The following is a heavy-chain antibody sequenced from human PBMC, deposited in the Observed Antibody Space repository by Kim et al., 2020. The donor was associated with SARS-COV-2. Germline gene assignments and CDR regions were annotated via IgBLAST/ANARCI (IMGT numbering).Heavy chain of an antibody. Sequence: GGSLRLSCAASGFTVSSNYMSWVRQAPGKGLEWVSVIYSGGSTYYADSVKGRFTISRDNSKNTLYLQMNSLRAEDTAVYYCARLKYRLYFDYWGQGTLVTVSS. CDR1: GFTVSSNY. D-gene: IGHD2-2*02. J-gene: IGHJ4*02. CDR3: ARLKYRLYFDY. V-gene: IGHV3-53*01. CDR2: IYSGGST.